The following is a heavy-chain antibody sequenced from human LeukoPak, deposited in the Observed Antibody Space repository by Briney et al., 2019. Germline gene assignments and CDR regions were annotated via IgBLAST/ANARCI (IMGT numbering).Heavy chain of an antibody. J-gene: IGHJ6*02. Sequence: SETLSLTCAVYGGSFSGYYWSWIRQPPGKGLEWIGEINHSGSTNYNPSLKSRVTISVDTSKNQFSLKLSSVTAADTAVYYCARYKGYCSSTSCYARAYYYYGMGVWGQGTTVTVSS. CDR2: INHSGST. D-gene: IGHD2-2*01. CDR3: ARYKGYCSSTSCYARAYYYYGMGV. V-gene: IGHV4-34*01. CDR1: GGSFSGYY.